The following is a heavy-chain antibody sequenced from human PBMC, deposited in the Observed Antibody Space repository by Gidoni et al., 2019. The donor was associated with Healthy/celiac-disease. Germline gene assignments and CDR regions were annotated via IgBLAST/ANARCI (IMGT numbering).Heavy chain of an antibody. J-gene: IGHJ4*02. D-gene: IGHD3-22*01. CDR1: GFTFDDYA. CDR2: ISWNSGSI. Sequence: EVQLVESGGGLVQPGRSLRLSCAASGFTFDDYAMHWVRQAPGKGLEWVSGISWNSGSIGYADSVKGRFTISRDNAKNSLYLQMNSLRAEDTALYYCAKDIGYYYDSSGYYLEYWGQGTLVTVSS. CDR3: AKDIGYYYDSSGYYLEY. V-gene: IGHV3-9*01.